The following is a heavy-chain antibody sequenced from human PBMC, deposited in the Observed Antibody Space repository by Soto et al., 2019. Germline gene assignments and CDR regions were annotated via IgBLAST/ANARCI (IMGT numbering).Heavy chain of an antibody. D-gene: IGHD2-15*01. J-gene: IGHJ4*02. V-gene: IGHV1-18*01. CDR3: ARDDCSGGSCYRPLDY. CDR1: GGTFSSYA. CDR2: ISGYNGNT. Sequence: QVQLVQSGAEVKKPGSSVKVSCKASGGTFSSYAISWVRQAPGQGLEWMGWISGYNGNTNYAQMLQGRVTMTTDTSTSTAYMELRSLRSDDTAVYYCARDDCSGGSCYRPLDYWGQGTLVTVSS.